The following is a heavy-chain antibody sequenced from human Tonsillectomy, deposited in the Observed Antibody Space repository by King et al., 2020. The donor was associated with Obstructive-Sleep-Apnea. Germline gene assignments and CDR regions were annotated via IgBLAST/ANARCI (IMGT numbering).Heavy chain of an antibody. D-gene: IGHD2-15*01. CDR3: AVDLLVGDLYYYYAMDV. CDR1: GFTFSTYT. CDR2: ISSSTFYM. J-gene: IGHJ6*02. Sequence: VQLVESGGGLVKPGGSLRLSCTASGFTFSTYTMNWVRQAPGKGLEWVSSISSSTFYMYYADSVKGRFTISRDNAKNSLYLQMNSLRAEDTAVYYCAVDLLVGDLYYYYAMDVWGQGTTVTVSS. V-gene: IGHV3-21*01.